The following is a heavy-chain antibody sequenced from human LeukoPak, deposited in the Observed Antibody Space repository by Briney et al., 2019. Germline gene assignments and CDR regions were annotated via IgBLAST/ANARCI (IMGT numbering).Heavy chain of an antibody. CDR1: GYTLTELS. CDR3: ATVSSHATVTTPYFDY. Sequence: ASVKVSCKVSGYTLTELSMHWVRQAPGKGLEWMGGFDPEDGETIYAQKFQGRVTMTEDTSTDTAYMELSSLRSEDTAVYYCATVSSHATVTTPYFDYWGQGTLVTVSS. V-gene: IGHV1-24*01. D-gene: IGHD4-11*01. J-gene: IGHJ4*02. CDR2: FDPEDGET.